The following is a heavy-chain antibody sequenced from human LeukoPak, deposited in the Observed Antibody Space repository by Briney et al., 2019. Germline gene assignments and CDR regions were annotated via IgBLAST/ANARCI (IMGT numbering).Heavy chain of an antibody. D-gene: IGHD5-18*01. CDR1: VGSISSGGYS. Sequence: PSETLSLTCAVSVGSISSGGYSWSWIRQPPGKGLEWIGYIYHSGSTYYNPSLKSRVTISVDRSKNQFSLKLSSVTAADTAVYYCASFFSSYGYDYWGQGTLVTVSS. V-gene: IGHV4-30-2*01. J-gene: IGHJ4*02. CDR3: ASFFSSYGYDY. CDR2: IYHSGST.